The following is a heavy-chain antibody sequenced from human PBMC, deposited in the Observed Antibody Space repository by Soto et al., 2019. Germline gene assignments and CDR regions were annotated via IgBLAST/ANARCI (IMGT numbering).Heavy chain of an antibody. V-gene: IGHV4-59*08. CDR3: ARLNMVRGVIYYYYGMDV. D-gene: IGHD3-10*01. CDR1: GSSINRHY. J-gene: IGHJ6*02. Sequence: SETLSLTCTVSGSSINRHYCNWIRPPPGKGLEWIGYIYHSGSTTYNPSLKSRVTISVDTSKNQFSLKLSSVTAADTAVYYCARLNMVRGVIYYYYGMDVWGQGTTVTVSS. CDR2: IYHSGST.